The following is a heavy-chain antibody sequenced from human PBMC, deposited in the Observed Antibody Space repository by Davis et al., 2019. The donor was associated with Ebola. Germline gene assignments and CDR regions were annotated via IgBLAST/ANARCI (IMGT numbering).Heavy chain of an antibody. CDR1: GGSIRSTSYY. CDR2: IYYSGNT. J-gene: IGHJ4*02. D-gene: IGHD3-22*01. V-gene: IGHV4-39*07. CDR3: ARDIGLGYYDSSGYLFDY. Sequence: MPSETLSLTCTVSGGSIRSTSYYWGWIRQPPGKGLEWIGTIYYSGNTYYNPSLQSRVTMSVDTSKNQFSLKLSSVTAADTAVYYCARDIGLGYYDSSGYLFDYWGQGTLVTVSS.